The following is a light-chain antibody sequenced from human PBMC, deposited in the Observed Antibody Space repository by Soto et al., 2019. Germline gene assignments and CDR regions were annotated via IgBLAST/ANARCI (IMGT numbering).Light chain of an antibody. CDR2: EVT. J-gene: IGLJ7*01. V-gene: IGLV2-8*01. CDR1: SSDVGYYDY. CDR3: SSYAGSNNFV. Sequence: QSALTQPPSASGFPGQSVTISCTGTSSDVGYYDYVSWYQQHPGKAPKLAIYEVTKRPSGVPDRVSASKSGNTASLTVSGLRAEDEADYYCSSYAGSNNFVFGSGTQLTVL.